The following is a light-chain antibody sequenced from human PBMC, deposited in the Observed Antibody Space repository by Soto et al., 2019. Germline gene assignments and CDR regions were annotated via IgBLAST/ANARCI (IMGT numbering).Light chain of an antibody. V-gene: IGKV3-15*01. J-gene: IGKJ3*01. Sequence: EIVMTQSPATLSVSPGERATLSFRASQSVSSNLAWYQQKPGQAPRLLIYGASTRATGIPAWFSGSGSGTEFTLTISSLQSEDFAVYYCQQYNNWPFTFGPGTKVDI. CDR1: QSVSSN. CDR2: GAS. CDR3: QQYNNWPFT.